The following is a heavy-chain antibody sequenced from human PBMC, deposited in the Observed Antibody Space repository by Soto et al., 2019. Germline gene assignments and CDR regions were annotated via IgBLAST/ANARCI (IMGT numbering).Heavy chain of an antibody. J-gene: IGHJ4*02. V-gene: IGHV3-21*01. Sequence: GGSLRLSCATSGFTFSSYSMNWVRQAPGKGLEWVSSISSSSSYIYYADSVKGRFTISRDNAKNSLYLQMNSLRAEDTAVYYCARVLDRYCSGGSCHTPYFAYWGQGTLVTVSS. CDR3: ARVLDRYCSGGSCHTPYFAY. D-gene: IGHD2-15*01. CDR1: GFTFSSYS. CDR2: ISSSSSYI.